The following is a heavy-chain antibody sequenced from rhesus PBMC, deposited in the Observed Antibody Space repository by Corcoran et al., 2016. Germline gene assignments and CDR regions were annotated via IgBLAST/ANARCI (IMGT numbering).Heavy chain of an antibody. CDR2: ISRGGENT. CDR3: IKAWVIDY. V-gene: IGHV3S5*01. D-gene: IGHD5-24*01. J-gene: IGHJ4*01. CDR1: GFTFSNSG. Sequence: EVQLVESGGGLVQPGGSLRLSCAASGFTFSNSGMSWVRQAPGKGRDGGSYISRGGENTYYADSGNGRFTISRDNSKNTVSLQMNSLRAEDTAVYYCIKAWVIDYWGQGVLVTVSS.